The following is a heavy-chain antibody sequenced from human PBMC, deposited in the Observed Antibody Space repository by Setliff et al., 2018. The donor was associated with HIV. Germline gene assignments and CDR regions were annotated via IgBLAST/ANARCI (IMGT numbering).Heavy chain of an antibody. D-gene: IGHD3-10*01. CDR1: GYTFTNYG. Sequence: ASVKVSCKASGYTFTNYGITWVRQAPGHGLEWMGWLASYNDDAKYAQNLQGRVTMTTDKSTSTAYMEIMSLRSDDTATYYCGRGVLYGLSEYWGPGSLVTVSS. V-gene: IGHV1-18*01. CDR2: LASYNDDA. CDR3: GRGVLYGLSEY. J-gene: IGHJ4*02.